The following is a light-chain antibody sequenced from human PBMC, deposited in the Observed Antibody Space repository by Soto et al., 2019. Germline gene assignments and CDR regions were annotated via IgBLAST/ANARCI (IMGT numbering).Light chain of an antibody. CDR3: QQTYISPPT. V-gene: IGKV3D-15*01. Sequence: EIVMTQSPATLSVSPGERATLSCRASQSVSSNLAWYQQKPGQAPRLLIYDASNRATGIPSRFSGRGSGTDFTLIINSLQPEDFATYSCQQTYISPPTFGGGTKVDIK. CDR2: DAS. J-gene: IGKJ4*01. CDR1: QSVSSN.